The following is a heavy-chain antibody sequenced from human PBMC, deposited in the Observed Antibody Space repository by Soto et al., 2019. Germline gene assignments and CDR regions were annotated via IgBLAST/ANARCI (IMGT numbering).Heavy chain of an antibody. CDR2: IWYDGTKK. D-gene: IGHD1-26*01. Sequence: GGSLRLSCVASGFTFNYYGIHWVRQAPGKGLEWVAVIWYDGTKKDYVDSVQGRFTVSRDNSRNTVHLQMNSLRADDTAIYYCARDGSSTHLYYGLDVWGPVTLVTVSS. V-gene: IGHV3-33*01. CDR1: GFTFNYYG. J-gene: IGHJ6*02. CDR3: ARDGSSTHLYYGLDV.